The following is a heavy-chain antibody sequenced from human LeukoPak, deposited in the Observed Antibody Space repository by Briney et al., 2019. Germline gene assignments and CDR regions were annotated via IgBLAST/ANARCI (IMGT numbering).Heavy chain of an antibody. V-gene: IGHV3-74*01. D-gene: IGHD1-26*01. Sequence: GGSLRLSCTASGFTFSYYWMHWVRQAPGKGPVWVSRINTDGSSTTCADSVKGRFTISRDNTKNTLYLQMNSLRAEDTAVYYCARLVITGRLDPWGQGTLVTVSS. CDR3: ARLVITGRLDP. CDR1: GFTFSYYW. J-gene: IGHJ5*02. CDR2: INTDGSST.